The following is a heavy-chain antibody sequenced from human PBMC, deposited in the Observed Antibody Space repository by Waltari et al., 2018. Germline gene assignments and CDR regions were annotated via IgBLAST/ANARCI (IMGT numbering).Heavy chain of an antibody. V-gene: IGHV3-23*03. CDR2: IYSGGST. CDR3: AKDLQWDDFDY. Sequence: VQLQESGPGLVKPSETLSLTCAVSGYSLSSGYYWGWIRQPPGKGLEWVSVIYSGGSTYHADSVKGRFTISRDNSKNTLYLQMNSLRAEDTTVYYCAKDLQWDDFDYWGQGTLVTVSS. CDR1: GYSLSSGYY. J-gene: IGHJ4*02. D-gene: IGHD1-26*01.